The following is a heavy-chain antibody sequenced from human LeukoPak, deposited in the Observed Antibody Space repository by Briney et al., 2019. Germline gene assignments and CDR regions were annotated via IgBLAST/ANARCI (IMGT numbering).Heavy chain of an antibody. D-gene: IGHD3-10*01. Sequence: PSETLSLTCTVSGGSISSYYWSWIRQPPAKGLEWMGYIYYSWSTKYKPSLKSYVSISVDTSKNKFSLKLSSVTAADTAVYFCARATYPGAGGGAFDIWGQGTKVIVSS. CDR3: ARATYPGAGGGAFDI. CDR1: GGSISSYY. CDR2: IYYSWST. J-gene: IGHJ3*02. V-gene: IGHV4-59*12.